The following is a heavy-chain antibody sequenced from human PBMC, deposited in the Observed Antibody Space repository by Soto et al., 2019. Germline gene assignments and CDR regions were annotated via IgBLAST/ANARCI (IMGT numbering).Heavy chain of an antibody. CDR3: ARVGSSGWSPDY. J-gene: IGHJ4*02. CDR2: VFYSGTT. D-gene: IGHD6-19*01. V-gene: IGHV4-59*11. CDR1: GGSISGHY. Sequence: LSLTCTVSGGSISGHYWIWIRQSPGKGLEWIGYVFYSGTTNYNPSLKSRVTLSADTSKNQFSLRLSSVTAADTAVYYCARVGSSGWSPDYWGQGTLVTVSS.